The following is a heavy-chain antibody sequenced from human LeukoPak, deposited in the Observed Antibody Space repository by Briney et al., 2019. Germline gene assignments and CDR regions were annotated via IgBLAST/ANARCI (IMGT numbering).Heavy chain of an antibody. CDR3: VKTMGAIDHDY. CDR1: GFSFSGFA. Sequence: PGGSLRLSCAASGFSFSGFAMTWVRQAPGKGLEWVSDISGSGGGTYYADSVKGRFTISRDNSKNTLYLQMNSLRAEDTAVYYCVKTMGAIDHDYWGQGTLVTVSS. D-gene: IGHD1-26*01. V-gene: IGHV3-23*01. J-gene: IGHJ4*02. CDR2: ISGSGGGT.